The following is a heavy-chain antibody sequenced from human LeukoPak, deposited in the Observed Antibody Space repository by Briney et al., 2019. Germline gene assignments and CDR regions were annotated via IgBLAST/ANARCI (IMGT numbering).Heavy chain of an antibody. Sequence: GSLRLSCAASGFTFSDYYMNWIRPAPGTGLEWVGEINHSGSTNYNPSLKSRVTISVDTSKNQFSLKLSSVTAADTAVYYCARGGIAVAGVHGMDVWGQGTTVTVSS. D-gene: IGHD6-19*01. J-gene: IGHJ6*02. CDR3: ARGGIAVAGVHGMDV. CDR1: GFTFSDYY. CDR2: INHSGST. V-gene: IGHV4-34*01.